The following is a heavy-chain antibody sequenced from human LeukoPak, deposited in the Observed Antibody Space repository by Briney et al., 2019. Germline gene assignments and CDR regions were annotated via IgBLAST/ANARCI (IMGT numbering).Heavy chain of an antibody. D-gene: IGHD6-19*01. CDR1: GVSFSGYY. CDR3: ARDSSGWFNWFDP. V-gene: IGHV4-34*01. Sequence: SETLSLTCAVYGVSFSGYYWSWIRQPPGKGLEWIGEINHSGSTNYNPSLKSRVTISVDTSKNQFSLKLSSVTAADTAVYYCARDSSGWFNWFDPWGQGTLVTVSS. J-gene: IGHJ5*02. CDR2: INHSGST.